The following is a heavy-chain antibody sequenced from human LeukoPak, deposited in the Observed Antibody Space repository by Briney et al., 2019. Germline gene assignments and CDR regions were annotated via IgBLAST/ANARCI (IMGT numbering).Heavy chain of an antibody. CDR1: GGSISSSSYY. Sequence: PSETLSLTCTVSGGSISSSSYYWGWIRQPPGKGLEWIGSIYYSGSTYYNPSLKSRVTISVDTSKNQFSLKLSSVTAADTAVHYCARQKRTTVTLWGQGTLVTVSS. CDR2: IYYSGST. CDR3: ARQKRTTVTL. D-gene: IGHD4-17*01. V-gene: IGHV4-39*01. J-gene: IGHJ4*02.